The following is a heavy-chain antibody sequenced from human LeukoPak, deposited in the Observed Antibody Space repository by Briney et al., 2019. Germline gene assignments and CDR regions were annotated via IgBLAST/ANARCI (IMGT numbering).Heavy chain of an antibody. V-gene: IGHV1-24*01. Sequence: ASVKVSCKVSGYTLTELSMHWVRQAPGKGLEWMGGFDPEDGETIYAQKFQGRVTMTEDTSTDTAYMELSGLRSEDTAVYYCATGPIIAVAGYYYYRDVWGKGTTVTVSS. J-gene: IGHJ6*03. CDR1: GYTLTELS. D-gene: IGHD6-19*01. CDR2: FDPEDGET. CDR3: ATGPIIAVAGYYYYRDV.